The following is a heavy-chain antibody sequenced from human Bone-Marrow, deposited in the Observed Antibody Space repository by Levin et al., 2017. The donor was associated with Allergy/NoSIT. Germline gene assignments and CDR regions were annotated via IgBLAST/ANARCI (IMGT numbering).Heavy chain of an antibody. D-gene: IGHD6-19*01. V-gene: IGHV3-23*01. CDR2: ISGSGGST. CDR1: GFTFSSYA. Sequence: GGSLRLSCAASGFTFSSYAMSWVRQAPGKGLEWVSAISGSGGSTYYADSVKGRFTISRDNSKNTLYLQMNSLRAEDTAVYYCAKDGYSSGWYGLVYNGMDVWGQGTTVTVSS. CDR3: AKDGYSSGWYGLVYNGMDV. J-gene: IGHJ6*02.